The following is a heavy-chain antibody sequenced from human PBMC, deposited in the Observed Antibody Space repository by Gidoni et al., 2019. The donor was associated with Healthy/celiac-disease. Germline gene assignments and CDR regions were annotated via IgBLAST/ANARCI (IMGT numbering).Heavy chain of an antibody. Sequence: EVQLVESGGGLVKPGGSLRLSCAASGFTFSSYSMNWVRQAPGKGLEWVSSISSSSSYIYYADSVKGRFTISRDNAKNSLYLQMNSLRAEDTAVYYCARRLVDIFAFDIWGQGTMVTVSS. J-gene: IGHJ3*02. CDR2: ISSSSSYI. D-gene: IGHD5-12*01. CDR1: GFTFSSYS. CDR3: ARRLVDIFAFDI. V-gene: IGHV3-21*01.